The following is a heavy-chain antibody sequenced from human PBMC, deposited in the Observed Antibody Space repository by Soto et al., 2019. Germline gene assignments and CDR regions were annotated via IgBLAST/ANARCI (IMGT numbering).Heavy chain of an antibody. CDR1: DFTFSNAW. D-gene: IGHD3-3*01. V-gene: IGHV3-15*07. J-gene: IGHJ4*02. CDR2: IKSKTDGGTT. CDR3: TKGSYYDFWSGYYYFDY. Sequence: GGSMRVSCAAADFTFSNAWMNWVSKAPGKGLEWVGRIKSKTDGGTTDYAAPVKGRFTISRDDSKNTLYLQMNSLKTEDTAVYYCTKGSYYDFWSGYYYFDYWGQGTLVTVSS.